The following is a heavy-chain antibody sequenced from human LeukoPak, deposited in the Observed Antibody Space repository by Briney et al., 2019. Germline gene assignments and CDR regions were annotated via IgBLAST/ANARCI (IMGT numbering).Heavy chain of an antibody. J-gene: IGHJ4*02. Sequence: GGSLRLSCAASGFTFNSYAMSWVRQAPGKGLERVSGISANGAKTYYADSVKGRFTISRDNSKNTQSLQMNSLRAEDTALYYCAKGWSVTMVMAAPGDWGQGALVTVSS. CDR2: ISANGAKT. V-gene: IGHV3-23*01. CDR3: AKGWSVTMVMAAPGD. D-gene: IGHD3-10*01. CDR1: GFTFNSYA.